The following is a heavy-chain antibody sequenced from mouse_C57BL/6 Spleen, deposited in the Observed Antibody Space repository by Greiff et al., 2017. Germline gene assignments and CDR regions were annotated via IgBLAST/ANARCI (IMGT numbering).Heavy chain of an antibody. CDR3: ASFWLRRLYYYAMDY. V-gene: IGHV14-2*01. Sequence: EVMLVESGAELVKPGASVKLSCTASGFNIKDYYMHWVKQRTEQGLEWIGRIDPEDGETKYAPKFQGKATITADTSSNTAYLQLSSLTSEDTAVYYCASFWLRRLYYYAMDYWGQGTSVTVSS. CDR1: GFNIKDYY. J-gene: IGHJ4*01. CDR2: IDPEDGET. D-gene: IGHD2-2*01.